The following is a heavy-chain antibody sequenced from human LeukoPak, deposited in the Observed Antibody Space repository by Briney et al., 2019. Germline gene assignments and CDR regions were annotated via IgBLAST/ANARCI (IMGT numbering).Heavy chain of an antibody. J-gene: IGHJ4*02. CDR2: IFSGGST. CDR3: AAWRGSNWFDY. Sequence: PEGSLRLSCAASGFDVSSNSMSWVRQAPGKGLEWVSVIFSGGSTNYANSMKGRLTISRDNSKNTLYLQMNSLRGEDTAVYYCAAWRGSNWFDYWGQGTQVTVSS. D-gene: IGHD6-13*01. CDR1: GFDVSSNS. V-gene: IGHV3-53*01.